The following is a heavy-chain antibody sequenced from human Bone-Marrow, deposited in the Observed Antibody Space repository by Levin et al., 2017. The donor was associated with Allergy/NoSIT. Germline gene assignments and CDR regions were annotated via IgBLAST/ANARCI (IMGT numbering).Heavy chain of an antibody. Sequence: GGSLRLSCAASGFTFDDYAMHWVRQAPGKGLEWVSGISWNSGSIGYADSVKGRFTISRDNAKNSLYLQMNSLRAEDTALYYCAKGMGGYSSGWLDFDYWGQGTLVTVSS. D-gene: IGHD6-19*01. V-gene: IGHV3-9*01. CDR2: ISWNSGSI. CDR1: GFTFDDYA. CDR3: AKGMGGYSSGWLDFDY. J-gene: IGHJ4*02.